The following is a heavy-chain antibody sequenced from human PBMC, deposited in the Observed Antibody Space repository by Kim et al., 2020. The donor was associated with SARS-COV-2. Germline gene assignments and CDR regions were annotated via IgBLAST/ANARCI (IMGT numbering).Heavy chain of an antibody. D-gene: IGHD4-17*01. V-gene: IGHV3-7*03. CDR2: IKQDGSEK. CDR1: GFTFSSYW. Sequence: GGSLRLSCAASGFTFSSYWMSWVRQAPGKGLEWVANIKQDGSEKYYVYSVKGRFTISRDNAKNSLYLQMNSLRAEDTAVYYCARGTPTVTTSVWGQGTLVTVSS. CDR3: ARGTPTVTTSV. J-gene: IGHJ4*02.